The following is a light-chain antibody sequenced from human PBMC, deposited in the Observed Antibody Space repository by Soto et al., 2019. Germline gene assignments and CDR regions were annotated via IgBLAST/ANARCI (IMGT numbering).Light chain of an antibody. CDR1: QSVLYSSNNKRY. CDR2: WAS. CDR3: QQYYSTPYT. J-gene: IGKJ2*01. V-gene: IGKV4-1*01. Sequence: DIVMTQSPDSLAVSLGERATINCKSSQSVLYSSNNKRYLAWYQQKPGQPPRLLMYWASTRESGVPDRFSGSGSGTDFTLTISRLQAEDVAVYYCQQYYSTPYTFGQGTKLEI.